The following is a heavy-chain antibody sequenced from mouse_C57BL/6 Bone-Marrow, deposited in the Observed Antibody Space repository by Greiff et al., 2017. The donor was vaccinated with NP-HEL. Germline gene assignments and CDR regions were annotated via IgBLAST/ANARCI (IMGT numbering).Heavy chain of an antibody. Sequence: EVQRVESGPGLVKPSQSLSLTCSVTGYSITSGYYWNWIRQFPGNKLEWMGYISYDGSNNYNPSLKNRISITRDTSKNQFFLKLNSVTTEDTATYYCARDPNWDGFAYWGQGTLVTVSA. CDR2: ISYDGSN. J-gene: IGHJ3*01. CDR1: GYSITSGYY. V-gene: IGHV3-6*01. D-gene: IGHD4-1*02. CDR3: ARDPNWDGFAY.